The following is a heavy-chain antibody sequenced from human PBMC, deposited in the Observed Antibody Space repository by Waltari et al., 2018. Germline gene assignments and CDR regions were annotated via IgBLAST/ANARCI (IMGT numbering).Heavy chain of an antibody. Sequence: QVQLVQSGAEVKKPGASVKVSCKASGYTFTSYAMHLVRQAPGQRLEWMGWINAGNGNTKYSQKFQGRVTITRDTSASTAYMELSSLRSEDTAVYYCARPFSSTGNWFDPWGQGTLVTVSS. CDR1: GYTFTSYA. V-gene: IGHV1-3*01. J-gene: IGHJ5*02. CDR3: ARPFSSTGNWFDP. CDR2: INAGNGNT. D-gene: IGHD7-27*01.